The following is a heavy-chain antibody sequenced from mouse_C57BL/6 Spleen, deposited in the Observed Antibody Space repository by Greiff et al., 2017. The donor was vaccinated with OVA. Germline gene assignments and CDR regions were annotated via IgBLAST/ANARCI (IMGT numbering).Heavy chain of an antibody. CDR2: ISGCGGNT. CDR1: GFTFSSYT. J-gene: IGHJ3*01. V-gene: IGHV5-9*01. Sequence: EVKLQESGGGLVKPGGSLKLSCAASGFTFSSYTMSWVRQTPEKRLEWVATISGCGGNTYYPDSVKGRFTIARDNAKNTLYLQMSSLRCEDTALYYCASAVYYDYDGFAYWGQGTLVTVSA. D-gene: IGHD2-4*01. CDR3: ASAVYYDYDGFAY.